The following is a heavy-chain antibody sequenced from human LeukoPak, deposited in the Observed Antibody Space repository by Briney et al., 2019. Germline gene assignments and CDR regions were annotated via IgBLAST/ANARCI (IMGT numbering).Heavy chain of an antibody. CDR2: IDWDDDK. V-gene: IGHV2-70*11. D-gene: IGHD2-8*01. J-gene: IGHJ4*02. Sequence: GSGPTLVNPTQTLTLTCSFSGFSLSTSGMCVGGIRRPPGKALEWLARIDWDDDKYYSTSLKTRLTISKDTSKNQVVLTTDNVVSLCAAAHHCARILGSYAHWGQGTLVTVSS. CDR1: GFSLSTSGMC. CDR3: ARILGSYAH.